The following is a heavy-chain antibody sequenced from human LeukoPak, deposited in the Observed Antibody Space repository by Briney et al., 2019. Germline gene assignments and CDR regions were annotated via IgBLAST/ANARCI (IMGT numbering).Heavy chain of an antibody. Sequence: SETLSLTCTVSGGSISSYYWSWIRQPPGKGLEWIGYIYYSGSTNYNPSLKSRVTMSLDKSKNHLSLNLTSVTAADTAVYYCSRESGAFSPFGYWGQGTLVTVSS. CDR3: SRESGAFSPFGY. CDR2: IYYSGST. J-gene: IGHJ4*02. D-gene: IGHD1-26*01. V-gene: IGHV4-59*12. CDR1: GGSISSYY.